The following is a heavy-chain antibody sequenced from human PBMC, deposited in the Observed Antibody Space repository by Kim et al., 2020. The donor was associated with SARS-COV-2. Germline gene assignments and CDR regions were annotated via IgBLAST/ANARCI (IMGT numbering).Heavy chain of an antibody. Sequence: STYYADSVKGRFTISRDNSKNTLYLQMNSLRAEDTAVYYCARDLLLERGYWGQGTLVTVSS. CDR2: ST. D-gene: IGHD1-1*01. J-gene: IGHJ4*02. CDR3: ARDLLLERGY. V-gene: IGHV3-66*01.